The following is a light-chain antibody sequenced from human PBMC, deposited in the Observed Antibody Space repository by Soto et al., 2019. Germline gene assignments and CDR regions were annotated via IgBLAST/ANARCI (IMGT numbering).Light chain of an antibody. Sequence: DIQMTQSPSSLSASVGDRVTITCRASQGFSNYFAWYQQKPGKVPMLLIYATSTLQSGVPSRFSGSGSGTDFTLTISSLQPEDVTTYYCQKYNAVPFTFGPGTKVDIK. V-gene: IGKV1-27*01. J-gene: IGKJ3*01. CDR1: QGFSNY. CDR2: ATS. CDR3: QKYNAVPFT.